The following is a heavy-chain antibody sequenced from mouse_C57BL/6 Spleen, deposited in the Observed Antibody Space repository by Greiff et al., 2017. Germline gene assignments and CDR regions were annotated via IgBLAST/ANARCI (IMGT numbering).Heavy chain of an antibody. J-gene: IGHJ2*01. D-gene: IGHD4-1*01. CDR3: ARDWDDYFDY. V-gene: IGHV1-26*01. Sequence: EVQLQQSGPELVKPGASVKISCKASGYTFTDYYMNWVKQSHGKSLEWIGDINPNNGGTSYNQKFKGKATLTVDKSSSTAYMELRSLTSEDSAVYYCARDWDDYFDYGGQGTTFTVSS. CDR1: GYTFTDYY. CDR2: INPNNGGT.